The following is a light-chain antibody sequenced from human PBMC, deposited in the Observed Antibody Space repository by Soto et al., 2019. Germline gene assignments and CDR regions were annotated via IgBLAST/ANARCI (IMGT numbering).Light chain of an antibody. CDR2: DTF. V-gene: IGKV1-5*01. CDR3: QQYNSYSQLT. CDR1: QSISSW. J-gene: IGKJ4*01. Sequence: DIQMTHSPSSLSASVGDRVSITCRASQSISSWLAWYQQKPGKAPKLLMFDTFSLESGVPSRFSGSRSGTEFTLTVSSLQPDDYATYYCQQYNSYSQLTLGGGTKVDIK.